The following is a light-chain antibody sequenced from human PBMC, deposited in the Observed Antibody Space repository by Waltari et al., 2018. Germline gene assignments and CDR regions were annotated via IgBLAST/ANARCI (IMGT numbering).Light chain of an antibody. CDR3: ASWDDSLNGPV. Sequence: QSVLTQPPSMPEAPRQRVPLSRSGSTSNIGKTPVSWYQPLPGKAPKFLIYYNDLKPSWVSARFSVSKSGTSASLTSSELQSEDEADYFCASWDDSLNGPVFGGGTKVTVL. CDR1: TSNIGKTP. CDR2: YND. V-gene: IGLV1-36*01. J-gene: IGLJ3*02.